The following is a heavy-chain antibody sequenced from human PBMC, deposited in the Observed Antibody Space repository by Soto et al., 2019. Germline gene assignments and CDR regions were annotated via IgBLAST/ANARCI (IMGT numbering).Heavy chain of an antibody. CDR1: EDTFTHYD. D-gene: IGHD1-20*01. CDR3: VRRVASDNRSWFAP. V-gene: IGHV1-8*01. Sequence: VELVQSGAEVKQPGASVKVSCQASEDTFTHYDLNWVRQATGQGLEWMGWRNPNTGNIDYAHQFQGRVTMTRDTSTRTVSMELSSLSSDDTDCYDCVRRVASDNRSWFAPWGQGTLV. CDR2: RNPNTGNI. J-gene: IGHJ5*02.